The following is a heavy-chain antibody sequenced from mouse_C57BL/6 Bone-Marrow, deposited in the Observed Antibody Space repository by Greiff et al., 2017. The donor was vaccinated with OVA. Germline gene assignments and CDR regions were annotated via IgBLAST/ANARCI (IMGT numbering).Heavy chain of an antibody. J-gene: IGHJ4*01. D-gene: IGHD1-1*01. Sequence: DVMLVESGGDLVKPGGSLKLSCAASGFTFSSYGMSWVRQTPDKRLEWVATISSGGSYTYYPDSVKGRFTISRDNAKNTLYLQMSSLKSEDTAMYYCARRRGSGYYAMDYWGQGTSVTVSS. CDR2: ISSGGSYT. CDR3: ARRRGSGYYAMDY. V-gene: IGHV5-6*02. CDR1: GFTFSSYG.